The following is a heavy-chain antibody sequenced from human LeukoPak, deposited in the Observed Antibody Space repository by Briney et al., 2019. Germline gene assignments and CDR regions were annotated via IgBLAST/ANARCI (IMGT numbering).Heavy chain of an antibody. CDR1: GYTFSSYA. CDR2: ISGSGGST. V-gene: IGHV3-23*01. CDR3: AKQVGQWLPLDYFDY. J-gene: IGHJ4*02. D-gene: IGHD6-19*01. Sequence: GGSLRLSCAASGYTFSSYAMSWVRQAPGKGLEWVSAISGSGGSTYYADSVKGRFTISRDNSKNTLYLQMNSLRAEDTAVYYCAKQVGQWLPLDYFDYWGQGTLVTVSS.